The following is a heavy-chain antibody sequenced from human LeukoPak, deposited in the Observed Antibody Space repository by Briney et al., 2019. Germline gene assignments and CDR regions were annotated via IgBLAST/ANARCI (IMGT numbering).Heavy chain of an antibody. V-gene: IGHV4-59*01. D-gene: IGHD3-3*01. J-gene: IGHJ3*02. CDR2: IYYSGST. Sequence: SETLSLTCTVSGGSISSYYWSWIRQPPGKGLEWIEYIYYSGSTNYNPSLKSRVTISVDTSKNQFSLKLSSVTAADTAVYYCARDRGRFSEWLFMPDAFDIWGQGTMVTVSS. CDR3: ARDRGRFSEWLFMPDAFDI. CDR1: GGSISSYY.